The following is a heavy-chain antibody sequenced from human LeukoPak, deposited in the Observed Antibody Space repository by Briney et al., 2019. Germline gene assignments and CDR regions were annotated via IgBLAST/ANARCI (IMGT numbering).Heavy chain of an antibody. Sequence: SVKVSCKASGFTFSTSAVQLVRQARGQRLEWMGCIILGSGNTNYAQNFRERVTISRDMSTSTVYMELNSLRSEDTAVYYCAAESYSDGCCWFDPWGQGTLVTVSS. CDR2: IILGSGNT. CDR1: GFTFSTSA. J-gene: IGHJ5*02. V-gene: IGHV1-58*01. CDR3: AAESYSDGCCWFDP. D-gene: IGHD6-25*01.